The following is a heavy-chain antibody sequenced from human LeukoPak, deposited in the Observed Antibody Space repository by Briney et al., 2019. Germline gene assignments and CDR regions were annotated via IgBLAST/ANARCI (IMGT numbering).Heavy chain of an antibody. CDR1: GYTFTSYG. D-gene: IGHD1-26*01. CDR3: AKGTEGAPQAAIFDY. Sequence: ASVKVSCKASGYTFTSYGISWVRQAPGQGLEWMGWISAYNGNANYAQKLQGRVTMTTDTSTSTAYMELRSLRSDDTAVYYCAKGTEGAPQAAIFDYWGQGTLVTVSS. CDR2: ISAYNGNA. V-gene: IGHV1-18*01. J-gene: IGHJ4*02.